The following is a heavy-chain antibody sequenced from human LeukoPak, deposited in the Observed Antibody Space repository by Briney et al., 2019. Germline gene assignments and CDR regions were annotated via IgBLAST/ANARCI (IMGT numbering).Heavy chain of an antibody. CDR1: GGSFSGYY. CDR2: INHSGST. V-gene: IGHV4-34*01. CDR3: ARDRRDPSGQQLVYYYYMDV. J-gene: IGHJ6*03. D-gene: IGHD6-13*01. Sequence: PSETLSLTCAVYGGSFSGYYWGWIRQPPGKGLEWIGEINHSGSTNYNPSLKSRVTISVDTSKNQFSLKLSSVTAADTAVYYCARDRRDPSGQQLVYYYYMDVWGKGTTVTVSS.